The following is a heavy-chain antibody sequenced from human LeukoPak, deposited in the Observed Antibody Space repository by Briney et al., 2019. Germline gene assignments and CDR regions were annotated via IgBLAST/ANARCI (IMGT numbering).Heavy chain of an antibody. D-gene: IGHD2-8*01. V-gene: IGHV4-59*12. CDR1: GDSISSFY. Sequence: SETLSLTCSVSGDSISSFYWNWFRQSPGKGLEWIGNIHYSGNSNYNPSLKSRVTISIDTSRKQFFLKLSSVTAADTAVYYCVLAPNSNWFDFWGQGTQVTVSS. J-gene: IGHJ5*01. CDR2: IHYSGNS. CDR3: VLAPNSNWFDF.